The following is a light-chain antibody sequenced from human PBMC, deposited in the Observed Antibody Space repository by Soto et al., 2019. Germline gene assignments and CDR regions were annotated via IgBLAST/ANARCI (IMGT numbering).Light chain of an antibody. CDR1: SANIGAGYD. CDR2: GNS. J-gene: IGLJ1*01. Sequence: QSVLTQPPSVSGSPGQRVRISCTWSSANIGAGYDVHWYQQLPGTAPKLLIYGNSNRPSGVPDRFSGSKSGTSASLAITGLQAEDEADYYCQSYDSSLSGYVFGTGTKVTVL. CDR3: QSYDSSLSGYV. V-gene: IGLV1-40*01.